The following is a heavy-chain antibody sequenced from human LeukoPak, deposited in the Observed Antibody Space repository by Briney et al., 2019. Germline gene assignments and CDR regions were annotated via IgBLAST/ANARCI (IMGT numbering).Heavy chain of an antibody. J-gene: IGHJ4*02. Sequence: PSETLSLTCTVSGGSISTSNYYWGWIRQPPGKGLEWIGSIYHSGSTYYNPSLKSRVTISVDTSKNQFSLKLSSVTAADTAVYYCARDGGKKIDYWGQGTLVTVSS. D-gene: IGHD3-16*01. CDR3: ARDGGKKIDY. V-gene: IGHV4-39*07. CDR2: IYHSGST. CDR1: GGSISTSNYY.